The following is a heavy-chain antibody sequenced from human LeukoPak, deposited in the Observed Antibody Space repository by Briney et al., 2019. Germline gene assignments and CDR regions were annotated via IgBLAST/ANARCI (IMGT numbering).Heavy chain of an antibody. CDR2: INPSGGGP. J-gene: IGHJ4*02. Sequence: ASVKVSCKASGYTFTSHFIHWVRQAPGQGLEWMGIINPSGGGPTYVQKFQGRVTMTRDTSTSTIYMELRSLRSEDTAVYYCANREYHLPALYWGQGTLVTVSS. V-gene: IGHV1-46*01. CDR3: ANREYHLPALY. CDR1: GYTFTSHF. D-gene: IGHD2-2*01.